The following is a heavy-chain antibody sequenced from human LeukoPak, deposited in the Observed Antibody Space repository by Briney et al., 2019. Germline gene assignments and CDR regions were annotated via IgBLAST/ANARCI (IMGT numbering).Heavy chain of an antibody. Sequence: PSETLSLTCTVSGASISGHYLTWLRQPPGKGLEWIGYISHIGSTNYNPSLKSRLTISVDTSKNQFSLKLTSVTAADTAVYYCARDRISINALDTWGQGTMVTVSS. CDR2: ISHIGST. D-gene: IGHD1-14*01. J-gene: IGHJ3*02. V-gene: IGHV4-59*11. CDR3: ARDRISINALDT. CDR1: GASISGHY.